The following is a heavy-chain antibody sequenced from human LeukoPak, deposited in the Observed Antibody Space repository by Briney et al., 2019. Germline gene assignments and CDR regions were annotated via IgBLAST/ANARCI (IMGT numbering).Heavy chain of an antibody. V-gene: IGHV3-30*19. CDR3: AREWTTASFDY. CDR2: ISYDGSNK. J-gene: IGHJ4*02. CDR1: GFIFSAYG. D-gene: IGHD1-1*01. Sequence: GGSLRLSCAASGFIFSAYGMHWVRQAPGKGLEWVAVISYDGSNKYYADSVKGRFTISRDNSKNTLYLQMNSLRAEDTAVYYCAREWTTASFDYWGQGTLVTVSS.